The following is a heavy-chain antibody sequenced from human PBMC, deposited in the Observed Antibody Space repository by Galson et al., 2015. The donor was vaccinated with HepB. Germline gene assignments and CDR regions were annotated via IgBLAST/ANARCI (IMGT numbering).Heavy chain of an antibody. D-gene: IGHD6-19*01. V-gene: IGHV3-9*01. Sequence: SLRLSCAVSGFTFDDYAMHWVRQAPGMGLEWVSGISWNSGIIGYADSVKGRFTISRDNAKNSLYLQMNSLRAEDTALYYCAKAPYSSGWYNWFDPWGQGTLVTVSS. J-gene: IGHJ5*02. CDR3: AKAPYSSGWYNWFDP. CDR1: GFTFDDYA. CDR2: ISWNSGII.